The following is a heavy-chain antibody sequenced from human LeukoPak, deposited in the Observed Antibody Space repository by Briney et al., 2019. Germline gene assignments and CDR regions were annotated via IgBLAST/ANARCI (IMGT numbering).Heavy chain of an antibody. CDR3: ARLGGGSGSYSGRGPLYYYYYYYMDV. D-gene: IGHD1-26*01. V-gene: IGHV4-4*09. CDR2: INTSGST. Sequence: PSETLSLTCTVSGCTISSYYWSWIRQPPGKGLEWIGYINTSGSTNYNPSRKSRDSISVDTSKNQFSLKLSSVTAGDTAVYYCARLGGGSGSYSGRGPLYYYYYYYMDVWGKGTTPTVSS. J-gene: IGHJ6*03. CDR1: GCTISSYY.